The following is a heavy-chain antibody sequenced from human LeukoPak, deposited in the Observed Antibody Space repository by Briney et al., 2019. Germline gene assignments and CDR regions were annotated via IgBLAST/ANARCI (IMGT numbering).Heavy chain of an antibody. J-gene: IGHJ4*02. D-gene: IGHD6-19*01. CDR2: INPNSGGT. Sequence: ASVKVSCKASGYTFTGYYMHWVRQAPGKGLEWMGWINPNSGGTNYAQKFQGRVTMTRDTSISTAYMELSRLRSDATAVYYCARGDSSGWKPQADYWGQGTLVTVSS. V-gene: IGHV1-2*02. CDR3: ARGDSSGWKPQADY. CDR1: GYTFTGYY.